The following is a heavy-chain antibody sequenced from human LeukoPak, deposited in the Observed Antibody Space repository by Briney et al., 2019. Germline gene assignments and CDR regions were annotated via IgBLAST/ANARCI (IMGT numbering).Heavy chain of an antibody. CDR1: GFTFTNYS. CDR3: ARDERRYCSSTSCYLFDY. J-gene: IGHJ4*02. V-gene: IGHV3-48*01. Sequence: GGSLRLSCAASGFTFTNYSMNWVRQAPGKGLEWVSYISSNSRSIDYADSLKGRFAISRDNSKNTLYLQMNSLRAEDTAVYYCARDERRYCSSTSCYLFDYWGQGTLVTVSS. CDR2: ISSNSRSI. D-gene: IGHD2-2*01.